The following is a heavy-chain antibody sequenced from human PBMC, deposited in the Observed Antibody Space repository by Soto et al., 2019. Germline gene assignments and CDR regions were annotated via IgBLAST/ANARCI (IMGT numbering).Heavy chain of an antibody. CDR3: ARSSVGFGDLKS. CDR1: GASINSRTDY. Sequence: QVQLQESGPGLVKPSQTLSLTCTVSGASINSRTDYWTWVRQHPGEGLEWIGYFFDSGTAHYNPSLKSRVTISVDTSKNHFSLNMTSVTAADTAVYFCARSSVGFGDLKSWGQGTLVVVSS. D-gene: IGHD3-10*01. J-gene: IGHJ4*02. V-gene: IGHV4-31*03. CDR2: FFDSGTA.